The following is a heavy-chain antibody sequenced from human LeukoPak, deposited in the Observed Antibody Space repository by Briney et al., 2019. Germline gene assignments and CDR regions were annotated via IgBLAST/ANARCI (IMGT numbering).Heavy chain of an antibody. J-gene: IGHJ4*02. V-gene: IGHV3-53*01. CDR3: AREISVATGAFYC. CDR2: IYNSGRT. Sequence: AGGSLRLSCAASGFTVSTNFINWVRQAPGKGLEWVSVIYNSGRTFYADSVKGRFTISRDNSKNTLYLQMNSLRVEDAAVYYCAREISVATGAFYCWGQGTLVTVSS. CDR1: GFTVSTNF. D-gene: IGHD5-12*01.